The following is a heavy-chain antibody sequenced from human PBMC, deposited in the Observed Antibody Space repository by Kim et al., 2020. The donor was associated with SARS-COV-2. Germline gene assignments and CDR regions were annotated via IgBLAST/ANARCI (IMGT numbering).Heavy chain of an antibody. J-gene: IGHJ5*02. Sequence: ASVKVSCKVSGYTLTELSMHWVRQAPGKGLEWMGGFDPEDGETIYAQKFQGRVTMTEDTSTETAYMELSSLRSEDTAVYYCATAPPITGSTNWCDPGGQGTLVPVSS. CDR3: ATAPPITGSTNWCDP. D-gene: IGHD1-7*01. CDR1: GYTLTELS. CDR2: FDPEDGET. V-gene: IGHV1-24*01.